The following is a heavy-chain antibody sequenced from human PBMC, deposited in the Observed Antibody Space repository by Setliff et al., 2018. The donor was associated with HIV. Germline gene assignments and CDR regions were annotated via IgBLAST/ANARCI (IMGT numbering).Heavy chain of an antibody. V-gene: IGHV1-69*05. CDR3: ARTREMVRGVITPAFDY. D-gene: IGHD3-10*01. Sequence: SVKVSCKASGGTFSSYTINWVRQAPGQGLEWMGGIIPIFGTANYAQKFQGRVTITTDGSTSTAYMELSSLRSEDTALYYCARTREMVRGVITPAFDYWGLGTLVTVSS. CDR2: IIPIFGTA. CDR1: GGTFSSYT. J-gene: IGHJ4*02.